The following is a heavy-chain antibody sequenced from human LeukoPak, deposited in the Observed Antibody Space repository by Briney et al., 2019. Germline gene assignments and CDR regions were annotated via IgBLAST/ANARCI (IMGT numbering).Heavy chain of an antibody. CDR3: ARHYGP. D-gene: IGHD3-10*01. Sequence: GSLRLSCAASGFTLSNYAMSWVRQPPGKGLEWIGSIYYSGSTYYNPSLKSRVTISVDTSKNQFSLKLNSVTATDTAVYYCARHYGPWGQGTLVTVSS. CDR2: IYYSGST. CDR1: GFTLSNYA. V-gene: IGHV4-39*01. J-gene: IGHJ4*02.